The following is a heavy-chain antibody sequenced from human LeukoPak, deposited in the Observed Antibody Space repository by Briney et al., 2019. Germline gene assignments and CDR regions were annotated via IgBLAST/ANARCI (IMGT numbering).Heavy chain of an antibody. D-gene: IGHD4-17*01. CDR1: GGSFSGYY. V-gene: IGHV4-38-2*01. CDR2: IYHSGST. J-gene: IGHJ4*02. CDR3: ARYGDYVDAFDY. Sequence: SETLSLTCAVYGGSFSGYYWGWIRQPPGKGLEWIGSIYHSGSTYYNPSLKSRVTISVDTSKNQFSLKLSSVTAADTAVYYCARYGDYVDAFDYWGQGTLVTVSS.